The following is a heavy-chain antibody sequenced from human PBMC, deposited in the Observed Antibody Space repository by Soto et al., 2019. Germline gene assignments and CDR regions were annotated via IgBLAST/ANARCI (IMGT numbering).Heavy chain of an antibody. V-gene: IGHV4-61*08. CDR2: ISYSGST. CDR3: ARVTFLIVGSVFSTPFDF. D-gene: IGHD1-26*01. J-gene: IGHJ4*02. Sequence: SETLSLTCTVAGASVSSGGFSWSWIRQPPGKGLEWIGSISYSGSTAYYPSLRSRVTISVDTSKNQFSLRLNSVTAADTAIYFCARVTFLIVGSVFSTPFDFWGQGTLVTVSS. CDR1: GASVSSGGFS.